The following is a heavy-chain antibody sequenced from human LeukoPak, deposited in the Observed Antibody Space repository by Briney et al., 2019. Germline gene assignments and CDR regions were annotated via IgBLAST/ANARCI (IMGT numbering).Heavy chain of an antibody. V-gene: IGHV1-2*02. CDR2: INPNSGGT. D-gene: IGHD2-21*01. Sequence: GASVKVSCKASGYTFTGYYMHWVRQAPGQGLEWMGWINPNSGGTNYAQKFQGRVTMTRDTSISTAYMELSRLRSDDTAVYYCARVRTVVIAILKASWFDPWGQGTLVTVSS. CDR1: GYTFTGYY. CDR3: ARVRTVVIAILKASWFDP. J-gene: IGHJ5*02.